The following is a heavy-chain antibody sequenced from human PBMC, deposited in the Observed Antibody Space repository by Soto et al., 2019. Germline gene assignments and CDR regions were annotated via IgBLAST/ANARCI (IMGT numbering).Heavy chain of an antibody. CDR3: GGASWKQSPLS. Sequence: GGSLRLSCAASGFTCSSYWMSWVRQAPGKGLEWVANIKQDGSEKYYVDSVKGRFTISRDNAKNSLYLQMDSLRADDTAVYYWGGASWKQSPLSWGQGTLVPVSS. J-gene: IGHJ5*02. D-gene: IGHD1-1*01. CDR1: GFTCSSYW. CDR2: IKQDGSEK. V-gene: IGHV3-7*04.